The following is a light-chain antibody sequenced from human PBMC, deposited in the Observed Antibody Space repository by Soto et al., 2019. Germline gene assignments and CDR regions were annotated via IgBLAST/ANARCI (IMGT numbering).Light chain of an antibody. CDR3: AAWDDSMNGVV. Sequence: QSVLTQPPSASATPGQRVSISCYGGSSNIGSNTVNWSQQLPGTAPKLLIHSNNQRPSGVPDRFSGSKSGTSASLAISGLQSEDEADYYCAAWDDSMNGVVFGGGTKLTVL. CDR1: SSNIGSNT. J-gene: IGLJ2*01. CDR2: SNN. V-gene: IGLV1-44*01.